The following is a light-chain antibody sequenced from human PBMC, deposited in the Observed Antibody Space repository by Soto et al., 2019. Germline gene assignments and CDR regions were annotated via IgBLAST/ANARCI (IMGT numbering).Light chain of an antibody. J-gene: IGKJ1*01. CDR2: KAS. CDR1: QSISNW. CDR3: QQYDTYWT. Sequence: GDGVIITCRASQSISNWLAWYQQKPGKAPNLLIYKASSLKSGVPSRFSGSGSGTEFTLTISSLQPDDFATYYCQQYDTYWTFGQGTKVDIK. V-gene: IGKV1-5*03.